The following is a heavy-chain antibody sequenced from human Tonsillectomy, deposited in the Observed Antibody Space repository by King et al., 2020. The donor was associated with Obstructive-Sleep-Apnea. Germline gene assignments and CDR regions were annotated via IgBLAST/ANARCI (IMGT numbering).Heavy chain of an antibody. J-gene: IGHJ2*01. Sequence: EKQLVQSGAEVKKPGESLKISCKGYGDSFTSSWVGWVRQMPGKGLEWLGIIYIGNSDARYNPSFQGQVTISADKAISSAYVQWSSLKASDTAMYFCTTLRGVRPWHFDLWGRGTLVTVSS. V-gene: IGHV5-51*01. CDR2: IYIGNSDA. CDR1: GDSFTSSW. D-gene: IGHD3-10*01. CDR3: TTLRGVRPWHFDL.